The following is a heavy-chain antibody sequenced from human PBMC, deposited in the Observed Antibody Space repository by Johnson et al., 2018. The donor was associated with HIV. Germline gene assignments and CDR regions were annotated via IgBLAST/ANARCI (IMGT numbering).Heavy chain of an antibody. J-gene: IGHJ3*02. D-gene: IGHD3-10*01. Sequence: QVQLLESGGGVVQPGGSLRLSCAASGFTFSSYGMHWVRQAPGKGLEWVAFIQYDGSTTQYADSVKGRFSVSRDTSKNTLYLQMNSRGLGDTAVYYCARDHTTHNYYGAGRPDAFEIGGQGTMVTVSS. V-gene: IGHV3-30*02. CDR3: ARDHTTHNYYGAGRPDAFEI. CDR1: GFTFSSYG. CDR2: IQYDGSTT.